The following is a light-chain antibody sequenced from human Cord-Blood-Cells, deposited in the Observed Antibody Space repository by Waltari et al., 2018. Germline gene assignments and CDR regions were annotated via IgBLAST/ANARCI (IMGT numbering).Light chain of an antibody. CDR3: SSYTSSSTWV. CDR1: SSDVGGYNY. Sequence: QSALTQPASVSGSPGQSITISCTGTSSDVGGYNYVSWYQQHPGKAPKLIIYAYRQNTSNAANSMFYDVRQRPNGVSLRFSGSRSGNPASLTISGLQAGDEADYYCSSYTSSSTWVFGGGTKLTVL. V-gene: IGLV2-14*01. CDR2: DVR. J-gene: IGLJ3*02.